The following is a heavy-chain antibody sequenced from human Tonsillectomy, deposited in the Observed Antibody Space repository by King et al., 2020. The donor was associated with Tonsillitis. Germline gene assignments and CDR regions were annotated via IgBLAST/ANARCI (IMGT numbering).Heavy chain of an antibody. CDR2: IIPILEKA. CDR3: ARVSGYSSRWDWYFDL. D-gene: IGHD6-13*01. V-gene: IGHV1-69*04. Sequence: VQLVQSGAEVKKPGSSVKVSCKASGGTFSNYAISWVRQAPGQGLEWMGRIIPILEKANYAQKFQGRVTITADKSTSTAYMELSSLRSEDTAVYYCARVSGYSSRWDWYFDLCGRGTLVTVSS. CDR1: GGTFSNYA. J-gene: IGHJ2*01.